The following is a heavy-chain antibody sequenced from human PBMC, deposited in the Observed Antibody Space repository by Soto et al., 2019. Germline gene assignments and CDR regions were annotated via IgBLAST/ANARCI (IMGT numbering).Heavy chain of an antibody. CDR1: GGSFSGYY. CDR2: INHSGST. V-gene: IGHV4-34*01. Sequence: PSETLSLTCSVYGGSFSGYYWSWIRQPPGKGLEWIGEINHSGSTNYNPSLKSRVTISVDTSKNQFSLKLSSVTAADTAVYYCARTGVAASQEWGPGTLITLFS. CDR3: ARTGVAASQE. J-gene: IGHJ4*02. D-gene: IGHD6-6*01.